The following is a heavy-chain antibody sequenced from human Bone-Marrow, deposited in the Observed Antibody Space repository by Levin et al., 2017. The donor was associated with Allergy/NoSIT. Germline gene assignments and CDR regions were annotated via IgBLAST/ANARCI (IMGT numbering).Heavy chain of an antibody. CDR1: GASISSNDYY. D-gene: IGHD3-22*01. V-gene: IGHV4-30-4*01. CDR2: IYSSGNT. J-gene: IGHJ6*02. CDR3: ARDRDYYDSSGCDIVYYGMDV. Sequence: SETLSLTCTVSGASISSNDYYWSWIRQPPGKGLEWIGYIYSSGNTHYNPSLKSRVTMSLDASKNQISLKLNSVTAADTAVYYCARDRDYYDSSGCDIVYYGMDVWGQGTTVTVSS.